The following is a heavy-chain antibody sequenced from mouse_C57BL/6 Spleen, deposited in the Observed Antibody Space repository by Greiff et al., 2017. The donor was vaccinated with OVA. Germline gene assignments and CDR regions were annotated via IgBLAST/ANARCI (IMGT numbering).Heavy chain of an antibody. CDR1: GFTFSSYA. J-gene: IGHJ2*01. D-gene: IGHD1-1*01. Sequence: EVQLVESGGGLVKPGGSLKLSCAASGFTFSSYAMSWVRQTPEKRLEWVATISDGGSYTYYPDNVKGRFTISRDNAKNNLYLQMSHLKSEDTAMYYCASLITTGVGYWGQGTTLTVSS. V-gene: IGHV5-4*01. CDR2: ISDGGSYT. CDR3: ASLITTGVGY.